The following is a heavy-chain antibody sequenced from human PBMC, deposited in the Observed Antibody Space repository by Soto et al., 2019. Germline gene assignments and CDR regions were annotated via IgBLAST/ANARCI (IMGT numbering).Heavy chain of an antibody. V-gene: IGHV3-7*01. CDR1: EFSFSSNS. D-gene: IGHD3-3*01. Sequence: LRLSCAASEFSFSSNSMSRVRQAPGKGLEWVSNLKQYGSEKNYVDSLKGRFTISRDNAKNSLHLQMNSLRAEDTAVYYCARLESGRPTYYDFWSGYYGYYYCMDVWGQG. J-gene: IGHJ6*02. CDR3: ARLESGRPTYYDFWSGYYGYYYCMDV. CDR2: LKQYGSEK.